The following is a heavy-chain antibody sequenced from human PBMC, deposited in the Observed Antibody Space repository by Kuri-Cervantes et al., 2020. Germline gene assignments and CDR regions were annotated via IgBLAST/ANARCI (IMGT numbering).Heavy chain of an antibody. D-gene: IGHD5-24*01. Sequence: GGSLRLSCAASGFTFSSYDMSWVRQAPGKGLEWVGFIRSKPYGGAKEYAASVKGRFIISKDDSKSIAYLKMNSLNTEDTALYYWSSEAMATVLFDSWGQGTLVTVSS. CDR1: GFTFSSYD. CDR2: IRSKPYGGAK. CDR3: SSEAMATVLFDS. J-gene: IGHJ4*02. V-gene: IGHV3-49*04.